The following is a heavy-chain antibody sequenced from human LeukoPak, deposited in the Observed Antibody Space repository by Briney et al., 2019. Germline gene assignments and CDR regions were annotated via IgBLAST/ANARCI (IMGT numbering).Heavy chain of an antibody. Sequence: PSETLSLTCTVSGGPISSYYWSWIRQPAGKGLEWIGRIYTSGSTNYNPSLKSRVTMSVDTSKNQFSLKLSSVTAADTAVYYCARDKEILLWFGELTGDAFDIWGQGTMVTVSS. CDR3: ARDKEILLWFGELTGDAFDI. CDR1: GGPISSYY. D-gene: IGHD3-10*01. J-gene: IGHJ3*02. CDR2: IYTSGST. V-gene: IGHV4-4*07.